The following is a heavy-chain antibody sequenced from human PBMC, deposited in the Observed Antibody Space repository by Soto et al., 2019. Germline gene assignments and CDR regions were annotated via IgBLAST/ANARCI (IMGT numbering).Heavy chain of an antibody. D-gene: IGHD6-6*01. Sequence: QVQLQESGPGLVKPSETLSLTCTVSGGSVSSGSYYWSWIRQPPGKGLEWFGYIYYSGSTNYNPSRKSRVTISVDTSKNQLSLKLSSVTAADTAVYYCARDGTYIAAKGFDYWGQGTLVTVSS. CDR1: GGSVSSGSYY. CDR3: ARDGTYIAAKGFDY. V-gene: IGHV4-61*01. CDR2: IYYSGST. J-gene: IGHJ4*02.